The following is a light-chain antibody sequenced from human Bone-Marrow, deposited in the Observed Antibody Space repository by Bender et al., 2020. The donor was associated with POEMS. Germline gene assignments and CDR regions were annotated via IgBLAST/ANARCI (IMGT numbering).Light chain of an antibody. CDR1: SSDVRNYDL. CDR3: CSYAGNDNCV. V-gene: IGLV2-23*02. J-gene: IGLJ1*01. CDR2: GVS. Sequence: QSALTQPASVSGSPGQSITISCTGTSSDVRNYDLVSWYQQHPDKAPKAVIFGVSDRPSGVSNRFSGSRSGNTASLTVSGRQAEDEADYYCCSYAGNDNCVFGTGTKVSVL.